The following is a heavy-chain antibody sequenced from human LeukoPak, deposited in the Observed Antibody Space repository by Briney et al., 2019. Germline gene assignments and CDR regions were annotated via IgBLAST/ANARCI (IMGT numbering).Heavy chain of an antibody. Sequence: PGGSLRLSCAASGFTFSSYAMHWVRQAPGKGLEWAAVISYDGSNKYYADSVKGRFTISRDNSKNTLYLQMNSLRAEDMAVYYCVKRWTGKTIGQQDYWGQGTLVTVSS. CDR2: ISYDGSNK. J-gene: IGHJ4*02. V-gene: IGHV3-30*18. CDR1: GFTFSSYA. D-gene: IGHD1-1*01. CDR3: VKRWTGKTIGQQDY.